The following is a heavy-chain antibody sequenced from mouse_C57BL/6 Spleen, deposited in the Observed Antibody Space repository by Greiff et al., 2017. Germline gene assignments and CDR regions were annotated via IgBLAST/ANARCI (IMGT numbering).Heavy chain of an antibody. CDR3: ARVLDY. Sequence: EVKLVESGGGLVKPGGSLKLSCAASGFTFSSYAMSWVRQTPEKRLEWVATISDGGSYTYYPDNVKGRFTISRDNAKNNLYLQMSHLKSEDTAMYYCARVLDYWGQGTTLIVSS. CDR2: ISDGGSYT. CDR1: GFTFSSYA. V-gene: IGHV5-4*03. J-gene: IGHJ2*01.